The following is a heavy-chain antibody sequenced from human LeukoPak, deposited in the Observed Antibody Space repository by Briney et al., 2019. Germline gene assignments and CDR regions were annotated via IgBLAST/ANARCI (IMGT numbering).Heavy chain of an antibody. V-gene: IGHV1-8*03. J-gene: IGHJ6*03. Sequence: ASVKVSCKASGYTFTSYDINWVRQATGQGLEWMGWMNPNRGNTGYAQKFQGRVTITRNTSISTAYMELSSLRSEDTAVYYCARGMVGATLRADFYYYYYYMDVWGKGTTVTVSS. D-gene: IGHD1-26*01. CDR1: GYTFTSYD. CDR2: MNPNRGNT. CDR3: ARGMVGATLRADFYYYYYYMDV.